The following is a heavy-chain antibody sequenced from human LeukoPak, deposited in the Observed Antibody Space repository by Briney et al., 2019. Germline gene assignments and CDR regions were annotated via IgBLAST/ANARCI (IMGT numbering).Heavy chain of an antibody. Sequence: PSETLSLTCTVSGGSISSYYWSWIRQPPGKGLEWIGYIYYSGSTNYNPSLKSRVTISVDTSKNQFSLKLSSVTAADTAVYYCARRWGKNWFDPWGQGTLVTVSS. CDR2: IYYSGST. CDR1: GGSISSYY. V-gene: IGHV4-59*08. CDR3: ARRWGKNWFDP. J-gene: IGHJ5*02. D-gene: IGHD3-16*01.